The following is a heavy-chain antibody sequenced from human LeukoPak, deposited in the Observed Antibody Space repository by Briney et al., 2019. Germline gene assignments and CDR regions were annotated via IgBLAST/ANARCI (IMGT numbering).Heavy chain of an antibody. V-gene: IGHV4-39*01. Sequence: PSETLSLTCTVSGGSISSSSYYWGWIRQPPGKGLEWIGSIYYSGNTYYNPSLKSRVTISVDTSKNQFSLKLSSVTAADTAVYYCAMPYAITGTTSPNYFDYWGQGTLVTVSS. CDR2: IYYSGNT. J-gene: IGHJ4*02. CDR3: AMPYAITGTTSPNYFDY. CDR1: GGSISSSSYY. D-gene: IGHD1-7*01.